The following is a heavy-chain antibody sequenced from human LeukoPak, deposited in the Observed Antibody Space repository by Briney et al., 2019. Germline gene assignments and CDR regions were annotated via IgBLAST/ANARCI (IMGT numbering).Heavy chain of an antibody. J-gene: IGHJ6*03. CDR3: ARVLHDYSGLGDELYYYYMDV. D-gene: IGHD4-11*01. Sequence: SVKVSCKASGGTFSSYAISWVRQAPGQGLEWMGGIIPIFGTANYAQKFQGRVTITADESTSTAYMELSSLRSEDTAVYYCARVLHDYSGLGDELYYYYMDVWGKGTTVTVSS. CDR2: IIPIFGTA. CDR1: GGTFSSYA. V-gene: IGHV1-69*13.